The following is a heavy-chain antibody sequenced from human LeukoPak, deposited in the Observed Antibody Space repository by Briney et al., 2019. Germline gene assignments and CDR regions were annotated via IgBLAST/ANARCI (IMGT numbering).Heavy chain of an antibody. CDR3: ARIGLYYYYYYMDV. CDR2: ISAYNGNT. D-gene: IGHD3-22*01. CDR1: GYTFTSYG. V-gene: IGHV1-18*01. J-gene: IGHJ6*03. Sequence: GASVKVSCKASGYTFTSYGISWVRQAPGQGLEWMGWISAYNGNTNYAQKLQGRVTMTADTSTSTAYMELRSLRSDDTAVYYCARIGLYYYYYYMDVWGKGTTVTISS.